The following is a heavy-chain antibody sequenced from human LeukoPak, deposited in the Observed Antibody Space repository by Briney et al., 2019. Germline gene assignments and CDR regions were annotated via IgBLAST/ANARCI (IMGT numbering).Heavy chain of an antibody. CDR3: ARDPQLGSQGYFDY. Sequence: GGSLRLSCAASGFTLSSHAMSWVRQAPGKGLEWVAAISGGGETIYYADSVKGRFTISRDNPKNMLYLQMNSLRAEDTAVYYCARDPQLGSQGYFDYWGQGTLVTVSS. CDR1: GFTLSSHA. D-gene: IGHD5-18*01. V-gene: IGHV3-23*01. CDR2: ISGGGETI. J-gene: IGHJ4*02.